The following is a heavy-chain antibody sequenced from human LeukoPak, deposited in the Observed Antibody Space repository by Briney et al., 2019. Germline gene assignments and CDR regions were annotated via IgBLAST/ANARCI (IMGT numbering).Heavy chain of an antibody. CDR3: AKFGYSRSWYLGAFDI. J-gene: IGHJ3*02. V-gene: IGHV3-23*01. CDR1: GFTFDDYG. D-gene: IGHD6-13*01. Sequence: GGSLRLSCAASGFTFDDYGMSWVRQAPGKGLEWVSGINWNGGSTYYADSVKGRFTISRDNSKNTLYLQMNSLRAEDTAVYYCAKFGYSRSWYLGAFDIWGQGTMVTVSS. CDR2: INWNGGST.